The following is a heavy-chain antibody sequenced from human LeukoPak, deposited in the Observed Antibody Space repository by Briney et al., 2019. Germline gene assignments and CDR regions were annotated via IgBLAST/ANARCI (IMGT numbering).Heavy chain of an antibody. CDR3: ARDLGITMIVVDAFDI. D-gene: IGHD3-22*01. CDR2: IIPIFGTA. J-gene: IGHJ3*02. Sequence: SVKVSCKVSRGTFSSYAISWVRQAPGQGLEWMGRIIPIFGTANYAQKFKGRVTITTDESTSTAYMELSSLRSEDTAVYYCARDLGITMIVVDAFDIWGQGTMVTVSS. CDR1: RGTFSSYA. V-gene: IGHV1-69*05.